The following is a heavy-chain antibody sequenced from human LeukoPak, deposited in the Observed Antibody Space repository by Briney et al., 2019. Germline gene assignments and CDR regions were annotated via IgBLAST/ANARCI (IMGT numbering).Heavy chain of an antibody. CDR3: ARDFDYGSGSSSSGFFGFHY. Sequence: ASVTVSCKASGYTFTGHHMHWVRQAPGQGLEWMGWFNPNSGGTHYAQKFQGRVTMTRDTSINTAYMNLNSLKSDDTAVYYCARDFDYGSGSSSSGFFGFHYWGQGALVTVSS. V-gene: IGHV1-2*02. CDR1: GYTFTGHH. CDR2: FNPNSGGT. D-gene: IGHD3-10*01. J-gene: IGHJ4*02.